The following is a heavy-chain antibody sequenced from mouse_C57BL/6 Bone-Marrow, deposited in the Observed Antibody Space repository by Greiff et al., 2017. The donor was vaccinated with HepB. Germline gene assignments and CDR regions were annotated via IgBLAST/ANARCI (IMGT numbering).Heavy chain of an antibody. CDR3: ALPYYYAKDY. V-gene: IGHV5-6*01. CDR1: GFTFSSYG. CDR2: ISSGGSYT. Sequence: EVQLVESGGDLVKPGGSLKLSCAASGFTFSSYGMSWVRQTPDKRLEWVATISSGGSYTYYPDSVKGRFTISRDNAKNTLYLQMSSLKSEDTAMYYCALPYYYAKDYWGQGTSVTVSS. J-gene: IGHJ4*01.